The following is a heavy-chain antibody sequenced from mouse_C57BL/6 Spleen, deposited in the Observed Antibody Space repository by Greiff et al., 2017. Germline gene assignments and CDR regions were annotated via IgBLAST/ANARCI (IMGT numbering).Heavy chain of an antibody. Sequence: VQLQQSGAELVRPGASVKLSCTASGFNIKDDYMHWVKQRPEQGLEWIGWIDPENGDTEYASKFQGKATITADTSSNTAYLQLSSLTSEDTAVYYCNTDSNYEAYWGQGTLVTVSA. J-gene: IGHJ3*01. CDR3: NTDSNYEAY. V-gene: IGHV14-4*01. CDR2: IDPENGDT. CDR1: GFNIKDDY. D-gene: IGHD2-5*01.